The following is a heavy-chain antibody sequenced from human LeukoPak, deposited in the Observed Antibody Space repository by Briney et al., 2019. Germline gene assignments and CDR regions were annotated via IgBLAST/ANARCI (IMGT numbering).Heavy chain of an antibody. J-gene: IGHJ4*02. CDR3: GRVSAEWLLSY. D-gene: IGHD3-3*01. Sequence: GGSLRLTCAASGFTFSSDGMAWVRQAPGKGLEWVANIKQDGGEKFYLDSVKGRFTISRDNSRNSLYLQMNSLRAEDTAVYYCGRVSAEWLLSYWGQGTLVTVSS. CDR2: IKQDGGEK. CDR1: GFTFSSDG. V-gene: IGHV3-7*01.